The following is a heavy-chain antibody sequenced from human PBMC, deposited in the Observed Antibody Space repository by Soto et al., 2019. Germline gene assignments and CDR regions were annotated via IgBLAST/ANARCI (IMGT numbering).Heavy chain of an antibody. CDR3: MRGNTGYGNFDY. J-gene: IGHJ4*02. D-gene: IGHD5-12*01. Sequence: PGGSLRLSCAVSGFRLNNYWMHWVRQRPGKGLVWVARIYRDGTTSYADSVKGRFTISRDNAKNTVSLQMNSLKDEDTAVYYCMRGNTGYGNFDYWGQGTLVTVSS. CDR2: IYRDGTT. CDR1: GFRLNNYW. V-gene: IGHV3-74*01.